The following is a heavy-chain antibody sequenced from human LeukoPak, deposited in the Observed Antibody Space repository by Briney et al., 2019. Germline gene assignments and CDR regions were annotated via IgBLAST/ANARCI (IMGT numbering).Heavy chain of an antibody. Sequence: GGSLRLSCAASGFTVSSNYMSWVRQAPGKGLEWVSVIYSGGSTYYADSVKGRFTISRDNSKSTLYLQMNSLRAEDTAVYYCARGVRGLPYYFDYWGQGTLVTVSS. CDR2: IYSGGST. CDR1: GFTVSSNY. CDR3: ARGVRGLPYYFDY. D-gene: IGHD3-16*02. V-gene: IGHV3-66*01. J-gene: IGHJ4*02.